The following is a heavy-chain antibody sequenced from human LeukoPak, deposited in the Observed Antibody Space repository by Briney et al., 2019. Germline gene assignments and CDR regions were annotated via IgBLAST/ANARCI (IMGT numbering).Heavy chain of an antibody. V-gene: IGHV3-30*03. J-gene: IGHJ4*02. CDR2: ISYDGSNK. CDR3: ASLSIAAASTVEGFDY. D-gene: IGHD6-13*01. CDR1: GFTFSSYG. Sequence: GGSLRLSCAASGFTFSSYGMHWVRQAPGKGLEWVAVISYDGSNKYYTDSVKGRFTISRDNSKNTLYLQMNSLRAEDTAVYYCASLSIAAASTVEGFDYWGQGTLVTVSS.